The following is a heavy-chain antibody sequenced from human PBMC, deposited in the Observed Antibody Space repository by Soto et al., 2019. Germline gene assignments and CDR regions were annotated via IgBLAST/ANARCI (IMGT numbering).Heavy chain of an antibody. CDR2: IKEDGSEK. CDR3: AGGGTPSATGVGC. Sequence: EVELAESGGGLVQPGGSLRLSCAASGFTFKNHWMSWVRQAPGKGLEWVANIKEDGSEKYLVDAVKGRFVISRDNAKNSLYLEMNSLRGEDTAVYYCAGGGTPSATGVGCWGQGTLVTVSS. V-gene: IGHV3-7*01. J-gene: IGHJ4*02. D-gene: IGHD3-10*01. CDR1: GFTFKNHW.